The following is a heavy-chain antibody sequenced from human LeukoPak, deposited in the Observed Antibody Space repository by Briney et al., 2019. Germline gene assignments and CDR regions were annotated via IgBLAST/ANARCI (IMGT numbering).Heavy chain of an antibody. CDR1: GGSISSSSYY. CDR3: ARVGRYDFWSGVDYFDY. Sequence: SETLSLTCTVSGGSISSSSYYWGWIRQPPGKGLEWIGGIYYSGSTYYNPSLKSRVTISVDTSKNQFSLKLSSVTAADTAVYYCARVGRYDFWSGVDYFDYWGQGTLVTVSS. V-gene: IGHV4-39*07. CDR2: IYYSGST. J-gene: IGHJ4*02. D-gene: IGHD3-3*01.